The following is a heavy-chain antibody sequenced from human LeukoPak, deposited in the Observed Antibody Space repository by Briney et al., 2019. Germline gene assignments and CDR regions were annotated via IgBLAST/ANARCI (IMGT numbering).Heavy chain of an antibody. Sequence: ASVKVSCKASGFTFTNSAMQWVRQARGQRLEWIGWIVVASGNTNYAQKFQERVTITRDMSTSTAYMELSSLRSEDTAVYYCATGLNYVFDYWSQGTLVTVSS. CDR2: IVVASGNT. J-gene: IGHJ4*02. CDR1: GFTFTNSA. V-gene: IGHV1-58*02. CDR3: ATGLNYVFDY. D-gene: IGHD1-7*01.